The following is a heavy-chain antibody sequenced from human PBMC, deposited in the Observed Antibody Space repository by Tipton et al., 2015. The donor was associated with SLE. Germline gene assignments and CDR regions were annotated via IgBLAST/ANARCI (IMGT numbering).Heavy chain of an antibody. V-gene: IGHV3-21*01. D-gene: IGHD2-8*02. CDR3: ARDLMYCTGGVCYSAYSYGMDV. J-gene: IGHJ6*02. CDR2: ISSSSSYI. CDR1: GFTFSNYW. Sequence: SLRLSCAASGFTFSNYWMSWVRQAPGKGLEWVSFISSSSSYIYYADSVKGRFTISRDNAKNSLYLQMNSLRAEDTAVYYCARDLMYCTGGVCYSAYSYGMDVWGQGTTVTVSS.